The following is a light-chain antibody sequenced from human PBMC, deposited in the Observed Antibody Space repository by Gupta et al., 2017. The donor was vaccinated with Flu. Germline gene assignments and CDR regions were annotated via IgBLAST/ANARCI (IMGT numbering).Light chain of an antibody. CDR2: SNN. J-gene: IGLJ3*02. CDR3: ATWDDSLNDWM. V-gene: IGLV1-44*01. Sequence: QSVLTQPPSPSGTPGQRVTISCSGSNSDIGSNTVNWYQQLPGTAPKLLIHSNNQRPSGVPDRFSGSKSGTSASLAISGLQSEDEADYYCATWDDSLNDWMFGGGTKLTVL. CDR1: NSDIGSNT.